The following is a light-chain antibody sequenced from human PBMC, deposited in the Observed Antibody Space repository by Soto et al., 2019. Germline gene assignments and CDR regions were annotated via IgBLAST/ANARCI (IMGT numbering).Light chain of an antibody. V-gene: IGKV3-20*01. J-gene: IGKJ2*01. CDR3: HQYGNSPGT. CDR1: QSVTSNY. Sequence: EIVLTQSPGTLYLSPGERATLSCRASQSVTSNYLAWYQQKPGQAPSLLIYGASTRATGITDRFSGSGSGTDFTLTITRLEPEDFAVYYCHQYGNSPGTFGQGTKREIK. CDR2: GAS.